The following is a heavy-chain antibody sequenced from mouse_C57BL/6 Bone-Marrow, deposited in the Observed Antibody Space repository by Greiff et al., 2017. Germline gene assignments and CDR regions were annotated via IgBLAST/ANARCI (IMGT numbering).Heavy chain of an antibody. V-gene: IGHV6-6*01. J-gene: IGHJ4*01. CDR3: TRNWAFYYAMDY. D-gene: IGHD4-1*01. CDR2: IRNKANNHAT. Sequence: EVQGVESGGGLVQPGGSMKLSCAASGFTFSDAWMDWVRQSPEKGLEWVAEIRNKANNHATYYAESVKGRFTISRDDSKRSVYLQMNSLRAEDTGIYYCTRNWAFYYAMDYWGQGTSVTVSS. CDR1: GFTFSDAW.